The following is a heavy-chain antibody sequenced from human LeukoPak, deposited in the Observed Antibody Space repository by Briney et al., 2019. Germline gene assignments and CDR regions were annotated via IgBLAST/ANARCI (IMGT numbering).Heavy chain of an antibody. CDR2: ISPDGSSA. CDR3: ARVSFCPRCHFDY. Sequence: CLRPSCAVARSSFSSYWMHWVRPVPGKGLVWDARISPDGSSALSADSVRGRFTISRDNADNTLYLQLNSLRAEDTAVYYCARVSFCPRCHFDYWGQGTLVTVSS. V-gene: IGHV3-74*03. J-gene: IGHJ4*02. CDR1: RSSFSSYW. D-gene: IGHD2/OR15-2a*01.